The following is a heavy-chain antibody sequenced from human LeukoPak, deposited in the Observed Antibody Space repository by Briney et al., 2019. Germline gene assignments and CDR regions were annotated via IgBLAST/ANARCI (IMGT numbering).Heavy chain of an antibody. D-gene: IGHD3-10*02. CDR3: AELGITMIGGV. CDR2: ISSSGSTI. CDR1: GFTFSSYE. J-gene: IGHJ6*04. V-gene: IGHV3-48*03. Sequence: GGSLGLSCAASGFTFSSYEMNWVRQAPGKGLEWVSYISSSGSTIYYADSVKGRFTISRDDAKNSLYLQMNSLRAEDTAVYYCAELGITMIGGVWGKGTTVTISS.